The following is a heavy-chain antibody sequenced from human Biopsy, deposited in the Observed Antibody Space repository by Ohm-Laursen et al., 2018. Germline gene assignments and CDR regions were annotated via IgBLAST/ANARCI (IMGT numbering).Heavy chain of an antibody. CDR1: SASINLYY. V-gene: IGHV4-59*01. CDR3: ARDRIAYCTATSCDNFGLDV. CDR2: INHSGHT. J-gene: IGHJ6*02. D-gene: IGHD2-8*02. Sequence: SDTLSLTCTVSSASINLYYWGWIRQSPGKGLEWIGYINHSGHTNYNSSLKSRLTMSVDTSKNQFSLKLTSVTAADTAVYYCARDRIAYCTATSCDNFGLDVWGQGTTVTVSS.